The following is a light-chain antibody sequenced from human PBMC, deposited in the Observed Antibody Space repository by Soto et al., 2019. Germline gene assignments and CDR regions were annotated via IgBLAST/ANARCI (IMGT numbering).Light chain of an antibody. Sequence: DIQMTQSPSTLSASVGDRVTITCRASQTISSWLAWYQQKLGKAPKLLIYKASSLEGGVPARFSGSGSGTELTLTISSLHPDDSPPYYCHQYNGTFGQGTKLEVK. CDR2: KAS. V-gene: IGKV1-5*03. CDR3: HQYNGT. CDR1: QTISSW. J-gene: IGKJ1*01.